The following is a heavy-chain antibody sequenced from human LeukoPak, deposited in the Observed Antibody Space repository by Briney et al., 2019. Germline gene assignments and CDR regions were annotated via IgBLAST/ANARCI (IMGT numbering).Heavy chain of an antibody. CDR2: IKEDGSEK. V-gene: IGHV3-7*03. Sequence: GGSLRLSCAASGFTFSNYWMSWVRQASGKGLEWVANIKEDGSEKYYVDAVKGRFTISRDNAKKSLFLQMNSLRAEDTAVYYCARDQYYSSSDWGQGTLVTVSS. D-gene: IGHD6-19*01. J-gene: IGHJ4*02. CDR3: ARDQYYSSSD. CDR1: GFTFSNYW.